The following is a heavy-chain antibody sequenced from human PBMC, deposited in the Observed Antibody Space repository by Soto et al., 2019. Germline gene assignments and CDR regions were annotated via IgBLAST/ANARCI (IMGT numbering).Heavy chain of an antibody. V-gene: IGHV3-21*01. D-gene: IGHD6-13*01. CDR2: ISSSSSYI. CDR3: ARDWSETEIAARQPSSHEGDY. Sequence: PGGSLRLSCAASGFTFSSYSMNWVRQAPGKGLEWVSSISSSSSYIYYADSVKGRFTISRDNAKNSLYLQMNSLRAEDTAVYYCARDWSETEIAARQPSSHEGDYWGQGTLVTVSS. CDR1: GFTFSSYS. J-gene: IGHJ4*02.